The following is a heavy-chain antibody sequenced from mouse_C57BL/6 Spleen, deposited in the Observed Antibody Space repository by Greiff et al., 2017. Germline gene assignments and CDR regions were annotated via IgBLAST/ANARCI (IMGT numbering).Heavy chain of an antibody. D-gene: IGHD1-1*01. V-gene: IGHV1-55*01. CDR2: IYPGSGST. CDR1: GYTFTSYW. CDR3: ARGDDYSSSYVGAMDY. J-gene: IGHJ4*01. Sequence: QVQLQQPGAELVKPGASVKMSCKASGYTFTSYWITWVKQRPGQGLEWIGDIYPGSGSTNYNEKFKSKATLTVDTSSSTAYMQLSSLTSEDSAVYYCARGDDYSSSYVGAMDYWGQGTSVTVSS.